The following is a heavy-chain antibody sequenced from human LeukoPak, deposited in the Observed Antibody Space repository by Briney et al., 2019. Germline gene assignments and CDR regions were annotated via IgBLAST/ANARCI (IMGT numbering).Heavy chain of an antibody. D-gene: IGHD1-26*01. J-gene: IGHJ4*02. CDR2: INPSGGST. Sequence: ASVKVSRKASGYTFTSYYMHWVRQAPGQRLEWMGIINPSGGSTSYAQKFRGRVTMTRDTSTSTVYMELSSLRSEDTAVYYCARDSGSYSIGDYWGQGTLVTVSS. V-gene: IGHV1-46*01. CDR3: ARDSGSYSIGDY. CDR1: GYTFTSYY.